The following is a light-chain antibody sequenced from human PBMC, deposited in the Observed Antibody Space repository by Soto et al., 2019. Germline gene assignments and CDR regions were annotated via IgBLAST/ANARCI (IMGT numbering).Light chain of an antibody. J-gene: IGLJ3*02. CDR2: EVS. V-gene: IGLV2-11*01. CDR3: CSNAGSYTWV. Sequence: QSVLTQPASVSGSPGQSITISCTGTSSDVGGYNYVSWYQQHPGKAPKLMIYEVSKRPSGVPDRFSGSKSGNTASLTISGLQAEDEADYYCCSNAGSYTWVFGGGTKLTVL. CDR1: SSDVGGYNY.